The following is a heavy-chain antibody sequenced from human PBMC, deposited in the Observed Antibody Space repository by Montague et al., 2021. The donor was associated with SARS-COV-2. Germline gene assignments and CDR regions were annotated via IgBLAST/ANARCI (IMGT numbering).Heavy chain of an antibody. D-gene: IGHD3-22*01. J-gene: IGHJ3*02. CDR1: GASISSRSYY. Sequence: SETLSLTCTVSGASISSRSYYWGWIRQPPGKGLEWIGFKYYSGSTYYNPTLKSRVTISVDTSKNQFSLKLSSVTAAGTAVYYCASPTYYYDSSGSDAFDIWGQGTMVTVSS. V-gene: IGHV4-39*01. CDR3: ASPTYYYDSSGSDAFDI. CDR2: KYYSGST.